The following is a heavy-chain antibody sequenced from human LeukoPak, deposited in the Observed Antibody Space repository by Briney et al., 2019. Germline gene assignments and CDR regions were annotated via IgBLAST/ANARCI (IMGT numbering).Heavy chain of an antibody. Sequence: GGSLRLSCAASGFTFSSYAMSWVRQAPGKGLEWVSAISGNGGSTYYADSVKGRFTISRDNSKNTLYLQMNSLRAEDTAVYYCAKEGAAYHYYYYGMDVWGQGTTVTVSS. V-gene: IGHV3-23*01. CDR2: ISGNGGST. CDR3: AKEGAAYHYYYYGMDV. D-gene: IGHD6-13*01. J-gene: IGHJ6*02. CDR1: GFTFSSYA.